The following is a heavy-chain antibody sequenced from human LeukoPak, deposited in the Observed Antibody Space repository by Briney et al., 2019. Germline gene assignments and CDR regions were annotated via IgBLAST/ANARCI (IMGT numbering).Heavy chain of an antibody. Sequence: PSETLSLTCTVSGGSIISSSYYWGWIRQPPGKGLEWIGSMYYSGSTYKNPSLKSRVTISVDTSKNQFSLKLSSVTAADTAVYYCARSIAVVGTFYFDYWGQGTPVTVSS. CDR3: ARSIAVVGTFYFDY. CDR2: MYYSGST. D-gene: IGHD6-19*01. V-gene: IGHV4-39*01. J-gene: IGHJ4*02. CDR1: GGSIISSSYY.